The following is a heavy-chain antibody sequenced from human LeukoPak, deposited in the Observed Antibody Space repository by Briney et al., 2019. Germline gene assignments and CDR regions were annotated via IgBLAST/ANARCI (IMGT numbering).Heavy chain of an antibody. Sequence: GRSLRLSCAASGFTFDDYAMHWVRQAPGKGLEWVSGISWNSGSIGYADSVKGRFTISRDNAKNSLYLQMNSLRAEDMALYYCAKGERGSQGAFDIWGQGTMVTVSS. CDR2: ISWNSGSI. CDR1: GFTFDDYA. V-gene: IGHV3-9*03. CDR3: AKGERGSQGAFDI. D-gene: IGHD1-26*01. J-gene: IGHJ3*02.